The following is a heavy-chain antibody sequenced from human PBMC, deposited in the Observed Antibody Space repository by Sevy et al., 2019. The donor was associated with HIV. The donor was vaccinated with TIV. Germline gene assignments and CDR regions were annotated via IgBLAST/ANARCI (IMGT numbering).Heavy chain of an antibody. CDR2: VNSDGTST. J-gene: IGHJ4*01. CDR3: VAANSWEDY. CDR1: GFTFSNYW. D-gene: IGHD6-13*01. V-gene: IGHV3-74*01. Sequence: GGSLRLSCAASGFTFSNYWMHCVRQAPGKGLVWVSRVNSDGTSTTYADSVRGRFTISRDNTKDTLSLQMTSLRVEDTAVYYCVAANSWEDYWGHGTLVTVSS.